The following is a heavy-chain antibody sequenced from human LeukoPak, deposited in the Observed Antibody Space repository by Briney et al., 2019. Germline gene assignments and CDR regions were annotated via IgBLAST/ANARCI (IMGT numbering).Heavy chain of an antibody. V-gene: IGHV4-39*02. CDR3: ARDSMLYYFDF. CDR2: IYYSGST. D-gene: IGHD2-8*01. Sequence: SETLSLTCTVSGGSISSTSYYWGWIRQPPGKGLEWIGSIYYSGSTYYNPSLKSRVTISVDTSKNQFSLKLNSVTAADTAVYYCARDSMLYYFDFWGQGALVTVSS. CDR1: GGSISSTSYY. J-gene: IGHJ4*02.